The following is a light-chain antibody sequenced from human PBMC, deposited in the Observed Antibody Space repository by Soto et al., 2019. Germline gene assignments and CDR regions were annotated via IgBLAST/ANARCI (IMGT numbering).Light chain of an antibody. V-gene: IGKV4-1*01. J-gene: IGKJ2*01. CDR2: WAS. CDR3: QQYYDSSYT. Sequence: DIVMTQSPDSLAVSLGERATINCKSSQSVLYSSNKKNYLAWFQHKPGQPPKLLIYWASTRESGVPDRFSGSGSGPDVTLSISSLQAEDVAVYYCQQYYDSSYTFGQGTKLEIK. CDR1: QSVLYSSNKKNY.